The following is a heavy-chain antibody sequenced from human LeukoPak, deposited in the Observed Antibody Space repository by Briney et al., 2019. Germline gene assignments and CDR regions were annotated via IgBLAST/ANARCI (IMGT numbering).Heavy chain of an antibody. CDR1: VGSISSSSYY. CDR2: IYYSGST. CDR3: ARHARSGIAVAGSSFDY. V-gene: IGHV4-39*01. Sequence: SETLSLTCTVSVGSISSSSYYWGWIRQPPGKRLEWIGSIYYSGSTYYNPSLKSRVTISVDTSKIQFSLKLSSVTAADTAVYYCARHARSGIAVAGSSFDYWGQGTLVTVSS. J-gene: IGHJ4*02. D-gene: IGHD6-19*01.